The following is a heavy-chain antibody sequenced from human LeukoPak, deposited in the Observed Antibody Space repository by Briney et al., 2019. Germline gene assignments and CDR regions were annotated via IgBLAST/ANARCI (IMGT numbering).Heavy chain of an antibody. CDR3: ASSTPADY. CDR2: INHSGST. V-gene: IGHV4-34*01. J-gene: IGHJ4*02. CDR1: GGSISSYY. D-gene: IGHD2/OR15-2a*01. Sequence: PSETLSLTCTVSGGSISSYYWSWIRQPPGKGLEWIGEINHSGSTNYNPSLKSRVTISVDTSKNQFSLKLSSVTAADTAVYYCASSTPADYWGQGTLVTVSS.